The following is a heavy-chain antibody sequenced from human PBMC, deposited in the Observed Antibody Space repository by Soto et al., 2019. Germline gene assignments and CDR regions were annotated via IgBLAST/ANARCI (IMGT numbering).Heavy chain of an antibody. CDR2: INPSGGST. CDR3: ARNPQAEGSSWDNYSYYMDV. D-gene: IGHD6-13*01. J-gene: IGHJ6*03. Sequence: QVQLVQSGAEAKKPGASVNVSCKASGYTFTSYYMHWVRQAPGQGLEWIGIINPSGGSTSYAQKCQGRVSMIRDTATSTVYRELSSLGSEEKAVYYCARNPQAEGSSWDNYSYYMDVWGKGNTVTVSS. V-gene: IGHV1-46*03. CDR1: GYTFTSYY.